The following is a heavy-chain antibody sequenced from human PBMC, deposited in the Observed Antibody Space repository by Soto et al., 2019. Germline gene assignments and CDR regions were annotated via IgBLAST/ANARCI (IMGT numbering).Heavy chain of an antibody. CDR1: GFSLSTSAMC. CDR2: IDWDDDK. J-gene: IGHJ4*02. CDR3: ARIQGTRMAPTDY. D-gene: IGHD5-12*01. V-gene: IGHV2-70*13. Sequence: SAPTLVNPTQTLTLTCTFSGFSLSTSAMCVTWIRPSPGKALEWLALIDWDDDKYYSTSLKTRLTISKDTSKNQVVLTMTDMDPVDTATYYCARIQGTRMAPTDYWGQGTLVTVSS.